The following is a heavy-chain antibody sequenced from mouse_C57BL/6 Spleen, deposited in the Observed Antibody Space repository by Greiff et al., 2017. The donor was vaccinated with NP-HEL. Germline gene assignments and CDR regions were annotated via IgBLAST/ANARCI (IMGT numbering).Heavy chain of an antibody. CDR3: ARGDWDPSYAMDY. D-gene: IGHD4-1*01. J-gene: IGHJ4*01. CDR2: INPSSGYT. V-gene: IGHV1-7*01. Sequence: VQLQQSGAELAKPGASVKLSCKASGYTFTSYWMHWVKQRPGQGLEWIGYINPSSGYTKYNQKFKDKATLTADKSSSTAYMQLSSLTYEDSAVYYCARGDWDPSYAMDYWGQGTSVTVSS. CDR1: GYTFTSYW.